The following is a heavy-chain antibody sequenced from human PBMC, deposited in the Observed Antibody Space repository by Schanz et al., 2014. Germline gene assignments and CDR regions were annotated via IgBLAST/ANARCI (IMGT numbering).Heavy chain of an antibody. CDR3: RLWFGELYYGMDV. CDR2: IYSDGST. V-gene: IGHV3-66*01. D-gene: IGHD3-10*01. J-gene: IGHJ6*02. CDR1: GFTVSNNY. Sequence: PLVEFGGGLVQPGGSLRLSCEASGFTVSNNYMRWVRQAPGKGLECVSIIYSDGSTYYADSVKGRFTISRDNSKNTLYLQMNSLRAEDTAVYYCRLWFGELYYGMDVWGQGTTVTVSS.